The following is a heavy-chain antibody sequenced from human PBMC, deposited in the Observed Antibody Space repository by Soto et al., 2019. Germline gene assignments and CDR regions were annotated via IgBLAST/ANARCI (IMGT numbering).Heavy chain of an antibody. J-gene: IGHJ5*02. Sequence: LSLSCAVSRVSIIRGGYSWNWIRQPPGKGLEWIGYSYHSRSTYYNPSLKSRVTISVDRSKNQFSMKVSSVAAEDTAVYYCARVTYPWGQGTLVTVSS. V-gene: IGHV4-30-2*01. CDR1: RVSIIRGGYS. CDR2: SYHSRST. CDR3: ARVTYP. D-gene: IGHD3-16*01.